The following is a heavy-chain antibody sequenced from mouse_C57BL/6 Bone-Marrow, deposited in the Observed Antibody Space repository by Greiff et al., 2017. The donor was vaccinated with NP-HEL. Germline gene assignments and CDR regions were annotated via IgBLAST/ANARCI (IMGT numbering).Heavy chain of an antibody. CDR3: ARENYDYVYYAMDY. D-gene: IGHD2-4*01. J-gene: IGHJ4*01. V-gene: IGHV1-80*01. CDR2: IYPGDGDT. CDR1: GYAFSSYW. Sequence: VMLQQSGAELVKPGASVKISCKASGYAFSSYWMNWVKQRPGKGLEWIGQIYPGDGDTNYNGKFKGKATLTADKSSSTAYMQLSSLTSEDSAVYFCARENYDYVYYAMDYWGQGTSVTVSS.